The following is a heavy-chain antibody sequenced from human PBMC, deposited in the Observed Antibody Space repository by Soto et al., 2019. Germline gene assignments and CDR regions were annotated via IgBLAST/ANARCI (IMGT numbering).Heavy chain of an antibody. D-gene: IGHD6-19*01. J-gene: IGHJ6*02. CDR1: GGCIYNCY. V-gene: IGHV4-59*05. CDR2: IYYSGST. Sequence: SDTLSLTCSVSGGCIYNCYGTWTRKPPGKGLEWIGSIYYSGSTYHNPSLKSRVTISVDTSKNQFSLKLSSVTAADTAVYYCATKTGGGWEHGMDVWGQGTTVTVPS. CDR3: ATKTGGGWEHGMDV.